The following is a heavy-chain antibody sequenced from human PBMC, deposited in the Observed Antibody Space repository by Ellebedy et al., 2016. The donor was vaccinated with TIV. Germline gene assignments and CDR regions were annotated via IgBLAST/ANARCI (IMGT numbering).Heavy chain of an antibody. CDR1: GYTFTSYG. D-gene: IGHD2-2*01. CDR3: ARRVVPAANGEWFDP. V-gene: IGHV1-18*01. Sequence: ASVKVSXXASGYTFTSYGISWVRQAPGQGLEWMGWISAYNGNTNYAQKLQGRVTMTTDTSTSTAYMELRSLRSDDTAVYYCARRVVPAANGEWFDPWGQGTLVTVSS. CDR2: ISAYNGNT. J-gene: IGHJ5*02.